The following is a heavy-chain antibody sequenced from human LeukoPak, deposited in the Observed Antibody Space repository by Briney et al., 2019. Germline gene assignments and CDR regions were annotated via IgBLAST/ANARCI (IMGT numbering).Heavy chain of an antibody. Sequence: GGSLRLSCAASGFTFAIHAMTWVRQAPGKGLEWVSAISGSGASTHYADSVKGQFTISRDNSKNTQFLQMNSLRAEDTAIYYCAKDSYASGRPLHTFDVWGQGTMVTVSS. CDR2: ISGSGAST. V-gene: IGHV3-23*01. J-gene: IGHJ3*01. CDR1: GFTFAIHA. CDR3: AKDSYASGRPLHTFDV. D-gene: IGHD3-10*01.